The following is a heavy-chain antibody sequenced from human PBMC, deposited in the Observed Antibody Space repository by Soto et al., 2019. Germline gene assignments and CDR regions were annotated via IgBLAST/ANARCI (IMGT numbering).Heavy chain of an antibody. V-gene: IGHV1-69*12. D-gene: IGHD7-27*01. Sequence: QVQLVQSGAEVKQPGSSVKVSCKASGGTFNNYAFSWVRQAPGQGLEWVGGLVPGSGAPNYAQKFKGRVTLIADESTGPVDMELSSLRLEDTAVYYCVREALGKGWFAPWGQGYLVTVSS. CDR3: VREALGKGWFAP. CDR2: LVPGSGAP. J-gene: IGHJ5*02. CDR1: GGTFNNYA.